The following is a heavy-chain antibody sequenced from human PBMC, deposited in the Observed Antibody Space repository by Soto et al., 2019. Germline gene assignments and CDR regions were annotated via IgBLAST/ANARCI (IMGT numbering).Heavy chain of an antibody. CDR1: GGTFSSYT. CDR3: ARGARIGSSWSTWFDH. V-gene: IGHV1-69*02. D-gene: IGHD6-13*01. J-gene: IGHJ5*02. CDR2: IIPILGIA. Sequence: QVQLVQSGAEVKKPGSSVKVSCKASGGTFSSYTISWVRQAPGQGLEWMGRIIPILGIANYAQKFQGRVTLTADKSTRTAYRELSSLRSEDTAVYYCARGARIGSSWSTWFDHWGQGTLVTVSS.